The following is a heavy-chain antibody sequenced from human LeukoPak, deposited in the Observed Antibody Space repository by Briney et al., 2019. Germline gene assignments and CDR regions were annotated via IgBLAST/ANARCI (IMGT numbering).Heavy chain of an antibody. CDR3: ARVLDWNDVRGIN. D-gene: IGHD1-1*01. Sequence: GSLRLSCAASGFTFSSFAMTWVRQPPGKGLEWIGEIYHSGSTNYNPSLKSRVTISVDTSKNQFSLKLSSVTAADTAVYYCARVLDWNDVRGINWGQGTLVTVSS. CDR1: GFTFSSFAM. V-gene: IGHV4-4*02. CDR2: IYHSGST. J-gene: IGHJ4*02.